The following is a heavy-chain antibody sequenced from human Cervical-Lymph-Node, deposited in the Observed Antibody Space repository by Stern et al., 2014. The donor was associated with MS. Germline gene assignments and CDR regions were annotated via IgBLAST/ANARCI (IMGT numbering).Heavy chain of an antibody. CDR1: GGTFNSHA. CDR3: ATNTVTTYWYFDL. Sequence: QVQLGQSGAEVKKPGSSVKVSCKASGGTFNSHAVSWVRQAPGQGLDWMGGIIPIFGSANYAQKFQGRVTITADESTSTAYMELSSLRSDDTAMYYCATNTVTTYWYFDLWGRGTLVTVSS. J-gene: IGHJ2*01. CDR2: IIPIFGSA. V-gene: IGHV1-69*01. D-gene: IGHD4-17*01.